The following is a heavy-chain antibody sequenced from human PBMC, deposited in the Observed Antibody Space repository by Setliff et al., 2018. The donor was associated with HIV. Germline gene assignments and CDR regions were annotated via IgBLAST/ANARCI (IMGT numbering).Heavy chain of an antibody. Sequence: GGSLILSCAASGFVVNGYGMAWVRQAPGKGLEWVSGINWQGGSRTYADFVKGRFIISRDNAKNSLYLQMNSLRAEDTAFYYCARAPGNYYDTSGYHLDFWGQGTLVTVSS. CDR1: GFVVNGYG. J-gene: IGHJ4*02. CDR2: INWQGGSR. D-gene: IGHD3-22*01. CDR3: ARAPGNYYDTSGYHLDF. V-gene: IGHV3-20*04.